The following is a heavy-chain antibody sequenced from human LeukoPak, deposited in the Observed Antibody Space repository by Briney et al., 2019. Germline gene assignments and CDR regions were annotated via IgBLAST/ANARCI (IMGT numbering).Heavy chain of an antibody. D-gene: IGHD3-10*01. CDR3: ATDYGYFDY. CDR2: IKQDGSEK. V-gene: IGHV3-7*04. CDR1: GFTFSSYA. Sequence: GRSLRLSCAASGFTFSSYAMSWVRQAPGKGLEWVANIKQDGSEKYYVDSVKGRFTISRDNAKNSLYLQMNSLRAEDTAVYYCATDYGYFDYWGQGTLVTVSS. J-gene: IGHJ4*02.